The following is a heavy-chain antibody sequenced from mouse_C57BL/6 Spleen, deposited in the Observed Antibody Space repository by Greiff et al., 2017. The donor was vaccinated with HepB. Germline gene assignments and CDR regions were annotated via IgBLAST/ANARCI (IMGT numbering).Heavy chain of an antibody. J-gene: IGHJ3*01. CDR1: GFSLTSYG. CDR3: ARNRYYGSSYWFAY. Sequence: VTLVESGPGLVQPSQSLSITCTVSGFSLTSYGVHWVRQSPGKGLEWLGVIWSGGSTDYNAAFISRLSISKDNSKSQVFFKMNSLQADDTAIYYCARNRYYGSSYWFAYWGQGTLVTVSA. D-gene: IGHD1-1*01. CDR2: IWSGGST. V-gene: IGHV2-2*01.